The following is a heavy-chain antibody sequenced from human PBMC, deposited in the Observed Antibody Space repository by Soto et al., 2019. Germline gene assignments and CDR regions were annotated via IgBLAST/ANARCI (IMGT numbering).Heavy chain of an antibody. CDR3: ARDLSYYYGSGTYLPLAY. J-gene: IGHJ4*02. CDR1: GGTFSSYT. D-gene: IGHD3-10*01. CDR2: IIPILGIA. Sequence: SVKVSCKASGGTFSSYTISWVRQAPGQGLEWMGRIIPILGIANYAQKFQGRVTITADKSTSTAYMELSSLRSEDTAVYYCARDLSYYYGSGTYLPLAYWGQGTLVSVSS. V-gene: IGHV1-69*04.